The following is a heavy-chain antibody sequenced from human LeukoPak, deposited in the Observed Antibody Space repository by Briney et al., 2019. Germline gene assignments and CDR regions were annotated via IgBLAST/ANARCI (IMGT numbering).Heavy chain of an antibody. D-gene: IGHD2-15*01. CDR2: ISSSSSYI. V-gene: IGHV3-21*01. CDR1: GFTFSSYS. CDR3: ASSWRLVDYYYYMDV. J-gene: IGHJ6*03. Sequence: GGSLRLSCAASGFTFSSYSMNWVRQAPGKGLEWVSSISSSSSYIYYADSVKGRFTISRDNAKNSLSLQMNSLRAEDTAVYYCASSWRLVDYYYYMDVWGKGTTVTVSS.